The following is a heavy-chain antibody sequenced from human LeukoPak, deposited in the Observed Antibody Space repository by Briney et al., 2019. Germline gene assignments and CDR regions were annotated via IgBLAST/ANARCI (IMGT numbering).Heavy chain of an antibody. J-gene: IGHJ4*02. D-gene: IGHD6-19*01. CDR1: DGSISYYY. CDR2: IYVGGST. Sequence: SETLSLTCTVSDGSISYYYWSWIRQPAGKGLEWIGRIYVGGSTNYSPSLKSRVSMSLDKSKNQLSLKLISVSAADTAVYYCGSFPPARAGTVDYWGQGILVTVSS. CDR3: GSFPPARAGTVDY. V-gene: IGHV4-4*07.